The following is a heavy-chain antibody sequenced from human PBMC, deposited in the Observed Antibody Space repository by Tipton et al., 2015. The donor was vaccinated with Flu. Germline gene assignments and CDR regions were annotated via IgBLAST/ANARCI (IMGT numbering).Heavy chain of an antibody. CDR2: VYHTGIT. J-gene: IGHJ5*02. Sequence: TLSLTCTVSGYSITNDYYWGWIRLPPGKGLEWIGNVYHTGITYYNPSLKSRVTLSLDTSNHFSLKLTSVTAADTAVYYCARRDHSNYVSEPKNWFDPWGQGTLVTVSS. CDR3: ARRDHSNYVSEPKNWFDP. V-gene: IGHV4-38-2*02. CDR1: GYSITNDYY. D-gene: IGHD1-14*01.